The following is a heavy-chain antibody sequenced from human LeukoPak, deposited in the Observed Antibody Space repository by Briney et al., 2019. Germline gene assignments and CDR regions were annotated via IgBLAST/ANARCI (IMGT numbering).Heavy chain of an antibody. Sequence: GRSLRLSCAASGFTFSSYGMHWVRQAPGKGLEWVAVISYDGSNKYYADSVKGRFTISRDNSKNTLYLQMNSLRAEDTAVYYCAKGSGYSSSWVDYWGQGTLVTVSS. D-gene: IGHD6-13*01. J-gene: IGHJ4*02. CDR3: AKGSGYSSSWVDY. CDR2: ISYDGSNK. CDR1: GFTFSSYG. V-gene: IGHV3-30*18.